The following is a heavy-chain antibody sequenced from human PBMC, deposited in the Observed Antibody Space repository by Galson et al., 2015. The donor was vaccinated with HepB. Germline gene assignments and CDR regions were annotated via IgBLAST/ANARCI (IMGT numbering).Heavy chain of an antibody. D-gene: IGHD1-26*01. CDR2: IISSGSTI. CDR1: GFTFSSYS. Sequence: SLRLSCAASGFTFSSYSMNWVRQAPGKGLEWVSYIISSGSTIYYADSVKGRFTISRDNAKNSLYLQMNSLRAEDTAVYYCARRITVGATFFDYWGQGTLVTVSS. V-gene: IGHV3-48*01. J-gene: IGHJ4*02. CDR3: ARRITVGATFFDY.